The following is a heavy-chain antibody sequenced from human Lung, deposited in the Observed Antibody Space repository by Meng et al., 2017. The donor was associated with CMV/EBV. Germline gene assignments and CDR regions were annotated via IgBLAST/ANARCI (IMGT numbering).Heavy chain of an antibody. CDR2: IIPFFDTT. CDR1: GDTFSRYA. J-gene: IGHJ6*03. V-gene: IGHV1-69*05. CDR3: ARDRTGDCSSTSCYNYYYYVDG. Sequence: SVKVSCKASGDTFSRYAISWVRQAPGQGLEWMGGIIPFFDTTNYAQKFQGRVTITTDESTSTAYMELSSLRSEDTAVYYCARDRTGDCSSTSCYNYYYYVDGWG. D-gene: IGHD2-2*02.